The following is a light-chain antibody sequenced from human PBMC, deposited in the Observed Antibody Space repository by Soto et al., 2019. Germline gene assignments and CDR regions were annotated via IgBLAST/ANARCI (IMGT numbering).Light chain of an antibody. CDR3: QQYGRSPWT. Sequence: EIVLTQSPGTLSLSPGDIATLSCRASQSVSSSYLAWYQQKPGQAPGLLIYGASSRATGIPDRFSGSGSGTDFTLTISSLEPEDFAVYYCQQYGRSPWTFGQGTKVEVK. CDR1: QSVSSSY. J-gene: IGKJ1*01. V-gene: IGKV3-20*01. CDR2: GAS.